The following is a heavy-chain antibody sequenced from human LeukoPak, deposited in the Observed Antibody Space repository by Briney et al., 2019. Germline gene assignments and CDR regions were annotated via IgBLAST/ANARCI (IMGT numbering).Heavy chain of an antibody. CDR2: ISSSSYI. CDR3: AREINLDY. V-gene: IGHV3-69-1*01. CDR1: GFTFGDYT. Sequence: PGGSLRLSCAASGFTFGDYTMHWVRQAPGKGLEWVSSISSSSYIVYADSVKGRFTISRDNAKNSLYLQMNSLRAEDTAVYYCAREINLDYWGQGTLVTVSS. J-gene: IGHJ4*02.